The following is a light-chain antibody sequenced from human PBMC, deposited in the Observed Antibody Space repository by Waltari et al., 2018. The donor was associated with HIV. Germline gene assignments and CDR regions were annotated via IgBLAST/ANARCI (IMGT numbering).Light chain of an antibody. V-gene: IGKV3-11*01. CDR2: DGS. CDR1: QNIWRY. J-gene: IGKJ2*01. Sequence: VVLTQSPATLSLSPGERATLSCRASQNIWRYLAWYQQKPGQPPRLLVYDGSNRATGIPARFSGSGSGTDFTLTIDSLEPEDFAVYFCQQRTNWHTFGQGTRLEI. CDR3: QQRTNWHT.